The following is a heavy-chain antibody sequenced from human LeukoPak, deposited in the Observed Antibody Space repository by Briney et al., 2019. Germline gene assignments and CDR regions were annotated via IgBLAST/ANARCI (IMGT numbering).Heavy chain of an antibody. CDR2: IYPGDSDA. Sequence: PGESLKISCKGSGYSFTTYWIGWVRQMTGKGLEWMGIIYPGDSDAKYSPSFQGQVTISADKSISTAYLQWSSLKASDTAIYYCARAGGNASPYYYYYMDVWGKGTTVTVSS. CDR1: GYSFTTYW. D-gene: IGHD2-2*01. V-gene: IGHV5-51*01. J-gene: IGHJ6*03. CDR3: ARAGGNASPYYYYYMDV.